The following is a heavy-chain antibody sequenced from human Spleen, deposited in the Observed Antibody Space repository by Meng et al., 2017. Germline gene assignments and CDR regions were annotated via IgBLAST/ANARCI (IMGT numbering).Heavy chain of an antibody. J-gene: IGHJ3*02. CDR3: ARDTGGTYWEYAFDI. V-gene: IGHV3-48*03. CDR1: GFTFSSYE. Sequence: GESLKISCVVSGFTFSSYEMNWVRQAPGKGLEWVSYIRSSGSTIYYADSVKGRFTISRDNAKNSLFLQMNSLRAEDTAVYYCARDTGGTYWEYAFDIWGQGTMVTVSS. D-gene: IGHD1-26*01. CDR2: IRSSGSTI.